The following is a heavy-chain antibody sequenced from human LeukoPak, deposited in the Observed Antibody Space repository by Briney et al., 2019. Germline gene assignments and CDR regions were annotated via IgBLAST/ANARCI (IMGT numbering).Heavy chain of an antibody. CDR2: INHSGST. V-gene: IGHV4-34*01. CDR3: ARVSYCSSTSCYTRGFWFDP. D-gene: IGHD2-2*02. Sequence: SETLSLTCAVYGGSFSGYYWSWIRQPPGKGLEWIGEINHSGSTNYNLSLKSRVTISVDTSKNQFSLKLSSVTAADTAVYYCARVSYCSSTSCYTRGFWFDPWGQGTLVTVSS. J-gene: IGHJ5*02. CDR1: GGSFSGYY.